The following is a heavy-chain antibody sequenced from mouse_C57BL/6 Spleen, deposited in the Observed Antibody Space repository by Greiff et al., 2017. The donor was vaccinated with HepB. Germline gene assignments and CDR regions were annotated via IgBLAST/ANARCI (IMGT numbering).Heavy chain of an antibody. Sequence: EVQRVESEGGLVQPGSSMKLSCTASGFTFSDYYMAWVRQVPEKGLEWVANINYDGSSTYYLDSLKSRFIISRDNAKNILYLQMSSLKSEDTATYYCARDNDGSSRFAYWGQGTLVTVSA. CDR2: INYDGSST. V-gene: IGHV5-16*01. D-gene: IGHD1-1*01. CDR3: ARDNDGSSRFAY. J-gene: IGHJ3*01. CDR1: GFTFSDYY.